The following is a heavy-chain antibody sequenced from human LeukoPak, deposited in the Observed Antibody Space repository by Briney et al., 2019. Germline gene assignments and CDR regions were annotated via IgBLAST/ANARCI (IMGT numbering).Heavy chain of an antibody. CDR2: IYYSGST. CDR1: GGSISGYY. V-gene: IGHV4-59*08. D-gene: IGHD6-13*01. Sequence: SETLSLTCTVSGGSISGYYWSWIRQPPRKGLEWVGFIYYSGSTSYNPSLKSRVTISVDTSKNQFSLKMTSVTAADAAVYYCARPGLAATGNAFDVWGQGTMVTVSS. CDR3: ARPGLAATGNAFDV. J-gene: IGHJ3*01.